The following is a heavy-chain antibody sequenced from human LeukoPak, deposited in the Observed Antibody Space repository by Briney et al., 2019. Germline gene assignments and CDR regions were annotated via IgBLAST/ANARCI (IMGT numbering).Heavy chain of an antibody. CDR1: SGSVSSGDSY. CDR2: IYYSGNT. Sequence: PSETLSLTCTVSSGSVSSGDSYWSWIRQPPGKGLEWLGSIYYSGNTFYNPSLRSRVTMSVDTSKNYLSLKLSSVTAADTAVYYCARAKIRFLEWLEGDAFDIWGQGTVVTVSS. D-gene: IGHD3-3*01. V-gene: IGHV4-30-4*01. CDR3: ARAKIRFLEWLEGDAFDI. J-gene: IGHJ3*02.